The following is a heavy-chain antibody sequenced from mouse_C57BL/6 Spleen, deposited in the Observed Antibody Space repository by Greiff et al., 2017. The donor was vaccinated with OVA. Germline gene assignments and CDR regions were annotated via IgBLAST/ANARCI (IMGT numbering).Heavy chain of an antibody. CDR2: IDPSDSYT. D-gene: IGHD1-1*01. CDR1: GYTFTSYW. J-gene: IGHJ2*01. Sequence: QVQLQQPGAELVKPGASVKLSCKASGYTFTSYWMQWVKQRPGQGLEWIGEIDPSDSYTNYHQKFKGKATLTVDTSSSTAYMQLSSLTSEDSAVYYCAREEGLVTTVTDLDYWGQGTTLTVSS. CDR3: AREEGLVTTVTDLDY. V-gene: IGHV1-50*01.